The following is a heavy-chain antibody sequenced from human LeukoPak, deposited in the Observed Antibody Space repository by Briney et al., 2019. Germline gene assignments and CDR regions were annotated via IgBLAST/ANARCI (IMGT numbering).Heavy chain of an antibody. Sequence: GGSLRLSCAASGFTFTTYWMGWVRQAPGKGLEWVANIKQDGSEQYYVDSVKGRFTISRDNAENSLSLQMNSLRAEDTAVYYCARPLMYYYGSETYFWFDPWGQGTLVTVSS. J-gene: IGHJ5*02. V-gene: IGHV3-7*01. CDR3: ARPLMYYYGSETYFWFDP. CDR2: IKQDGSEQ. D-gene: IGHD3-10*01. CDR1: GFTFTTYW.